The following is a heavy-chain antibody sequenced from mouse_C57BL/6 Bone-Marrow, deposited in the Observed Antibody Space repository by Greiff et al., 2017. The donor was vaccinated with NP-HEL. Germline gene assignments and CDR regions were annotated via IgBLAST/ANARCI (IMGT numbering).Heavy chain of an antibody. J-gene: IGHJ3*01. D-gene: IGHD1-1*01. V-gene: IGHV1-75*01. Sequence: VQLQQSGAELMKPGASVKISCKASGYTFTDYYINWVKQRPGQGLEWIGWIFPGSGSTYYNEKFKGKATLTVDKSSSTAYMLLSSLTSEDSAVYFCARFGLLLARGFAYWGQGTLVTVSA. CDR1: GYTFTDYY. CDR3: ARFGLLLARGFAY. CDR2: IFPGSGST.